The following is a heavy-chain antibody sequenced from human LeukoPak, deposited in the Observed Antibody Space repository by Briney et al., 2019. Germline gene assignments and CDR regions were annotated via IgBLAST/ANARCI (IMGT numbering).Heavy chain of an antibody. J-gene: IGHJ4*02. Sequence: PVGSLKLSCAASGFTFSTYGMHWVRQAPGKGLEWVAFIRYDGNNKYYADFVKGRFTISRDNSKNTLYLHMNSLRTEDTAVYYCAKIEGKYQLANVPDHWGQGTLVTVSS. CDR2: IRYDGNNK. V-gene: IGHV3-30*02. CDR3: AKIEGKYQLANVPDH. D-gene: IGHD2-2*01. CDR1: GFTFSTYG.